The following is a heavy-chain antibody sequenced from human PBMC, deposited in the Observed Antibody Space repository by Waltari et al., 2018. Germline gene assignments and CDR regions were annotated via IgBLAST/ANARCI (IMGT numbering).Heavy chain of an antibody. Sequence: QVQLVESGGGVVQPGRSLRLSCAASGFTFSSYGMHWVRQAPGKGLEWVAVIWDVGSNKYYADSVKGRFTISRDNSKNTLYLQMNSLRAEDTAVYYCARDLSSGWYTMDYWGQGTLVTVSS. J-gene: IGHJ4*02. CDR2: IWDVGSNK. CDR3: ARDLSSGWYTMDY. D-gene: IGHD6-19*01. CDR1: GFTFSSYG. V-gene: IGHV3-33*01.